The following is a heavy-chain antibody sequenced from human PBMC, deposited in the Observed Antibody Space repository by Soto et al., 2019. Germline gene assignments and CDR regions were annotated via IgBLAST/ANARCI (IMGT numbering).Heavy chain of an antibody. J-gene: IGHJ1*01. V-gene: IGHV1-18*01. CDR1: GYIFSNYG. D-gene: IGHD6-13*01. Sequence: ASVKVSCNAFGYIFSNYGISWVRQAPGQGLEWMGWISTYNANTYYAQKFQGRVTMTTDTSTSTAYMERRSLRSDDTAVFYCARERDGSSWSSAESLQYWGQGTLVTVSS. CDR2: ISTYNANT. CDR3: ARERDGSSWSSAESLQY.